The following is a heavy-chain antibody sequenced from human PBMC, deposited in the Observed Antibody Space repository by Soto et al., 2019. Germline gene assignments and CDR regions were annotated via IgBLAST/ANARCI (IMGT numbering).Heavy chain of an antibody. CDR2: ISWNSGSI. V-gene: IGHV3-9*01. Sequence: GGSLRLSCASSGFTFDDYAMHLVRQAPGKGLEWVSGISWNSGSIGYADSVKGRFTISRDNAKNSLYLQMNSLRAEDTALYYCAKVSLRDYGDMDYWGQGTLVTVSS. CDR3: AKVSLRDYGDMDY. CDR1: GFTFDDYA. J-gene: IGHJ4*02. D-gene: IGHD4-17*01.